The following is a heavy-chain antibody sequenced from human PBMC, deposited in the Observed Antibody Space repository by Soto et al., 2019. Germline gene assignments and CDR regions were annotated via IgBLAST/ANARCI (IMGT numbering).Heavy chain of an antibody. V-gene: IGHV3-33*01. CDR2: IWYDGSKK. D-gene: IGHD3-22*01. Sequence: PGGALRLSCAPSGFTFCGYGFHWVRQAPGKGLEWVAVIWYDGSKKYYADSVKGRFTISRDNSKNTVYLQMDSLRAEDTAVYYCARDTDTSSHYSRFDPWGQGTLVTVSS. CDR1: GFTFCGYG. J-gene: IGHJ5*02. CDR3: ARDTDTSSHYSRFDP.